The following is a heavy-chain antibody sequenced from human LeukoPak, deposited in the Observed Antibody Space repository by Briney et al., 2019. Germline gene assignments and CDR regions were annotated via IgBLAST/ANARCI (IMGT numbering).Heavy chain of an antibody. CDR2: ISLSGDST. V-gene: IGHV3-23*01. J-gene: IGHJ5*02. CDR1: RFTFSKYA. D-gene: IGHD3-10*01. Sequence: GGSLRLSCAASRFTFSKYAMTWVRQAPGKGLEWVSLISLSGDSTYYADSVKGRFTISRDNSKNTLYLQMNSLRAEDTAVYYCAKVPTIYYGSYDNWFDPWGQGTLVTVSS. CDR3: AKVPTIYYGSYDNWFDP.